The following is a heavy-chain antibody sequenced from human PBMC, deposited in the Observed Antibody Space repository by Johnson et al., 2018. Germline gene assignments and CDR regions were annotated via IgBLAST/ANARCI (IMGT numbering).Heavy chain of an antibody. CDR2: INPNSGTT. CDR1: GYTFPNYY. D-gene: IGHD3-22*01. CDR3: ARGTFYYDTRPYYYRH. Sequence: QVQLVQSGAEVKKPGASVKVSCRASGYTFPNYYLHWVRQAPGQGLEWRGIINPNSGTTGQAQKFQGRVSMTRDTSTSTVYMELSSLRSQDTAVYYRARGTFYYDTRPYYYRHWGQGTLVTVSS. J-gene: IGHJ1*01. V-gene: IGHV1-46*01.